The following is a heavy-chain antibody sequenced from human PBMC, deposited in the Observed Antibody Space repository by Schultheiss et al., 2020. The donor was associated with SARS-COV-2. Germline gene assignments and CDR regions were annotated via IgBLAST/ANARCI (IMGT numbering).Heavy chain of an antibody. J-gene: IGHJ4*02. CDR2: INPNSGGT. D-gene: IGHD3-9*01. CDR3: ARHYYIAGEVDY. CDR1: GYTFTGYY. Sequence: ASVKVSCKASGYTFTGYYMHWVRQAPGQGLEWMGWINPNSGGTNYAQKFQGRVTMTRDTSTSTVYMELSSLRSEDTAVYYCARHYYIAGEVDYWGQGTLVTVSS. V-gene: IGHV1-2*02.